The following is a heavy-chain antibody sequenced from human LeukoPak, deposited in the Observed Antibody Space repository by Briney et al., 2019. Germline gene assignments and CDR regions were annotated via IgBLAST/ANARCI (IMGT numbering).Heavy chain of an antibody. CDR2: IYYSGST. V-gene: IGHV4-30-4*08. Sequence: PSQTLSLTCTVSGGSISSGDYYWSWIRQPPGKGLEWIGYIYYSGSTYYNPSLKSRVTISVDTSENQFSLKLSSVTAADTAVYYCARKDYDYVWGSYRYTYWGQGTLVTVSS. CDR1: GGSISSGDYY. J-gene: IGHJ4*02. CDR3: ARKDYDYVWGSYRYTY. D-gene: IGHD3-16*02.